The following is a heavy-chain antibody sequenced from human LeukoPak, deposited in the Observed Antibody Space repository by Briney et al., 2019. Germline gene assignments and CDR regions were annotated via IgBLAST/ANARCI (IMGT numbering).Heavy chain of an antibody. CDR1: GGSISSDRYY. CDR3: ARALSSFWFDP. CDR2: IHIGGST. V-gene: IGHV4-61*02. J-gene: IGHJ5*02. D-gene: IGHD2-2*01. Sequence: SETLSLTCTVSGGSISSDRYYWSWIRQPAGKELEWIGRIHIGGSTNYNPSLKSRVTISVDTSKNQFSLKLSSVTAADTAVYYCARALSSFWFDPWGQGTLVTVSS.